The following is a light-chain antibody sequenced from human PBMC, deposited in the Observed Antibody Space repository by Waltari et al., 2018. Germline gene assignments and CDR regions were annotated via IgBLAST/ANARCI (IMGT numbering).Light chain of an antibody. Sequence: EIVMTQSPATLSVSPGERATLSCRASQSVSSNLAWYQQKPGQAPRRRIYGASTRATGIPARFSGSGSGTEFTLTISSLQSEDFAVYYCQQYNNWPPEDTFGQGTKLEIK. J-gene: IGKJ2*01. CDR3: QQYNNWPPEDT. V-gene: IGKV3-15*01. CDR1: QSVSSN. CDR2: GAS.